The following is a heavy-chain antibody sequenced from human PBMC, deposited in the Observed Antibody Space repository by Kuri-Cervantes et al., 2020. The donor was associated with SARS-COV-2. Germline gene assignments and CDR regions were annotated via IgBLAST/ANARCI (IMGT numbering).Heavy chain of an antibody. Sequence: GGSLRLSCAASGFTFSSYAMHWVRQAPGKGLEWVAVIWYDGSNTYYADSVEGRFTISRDNSKNTLYLQMNNLRAEDTAVYYCARGIRDSDYCGQGTLVTVSS. V-gene: IGHV3-33*01. J-gene: IGHJ4*02. CDR1: GFTFSSYA. CDR3: ARGIRDSDY. CDR2: IWYDGSNT.